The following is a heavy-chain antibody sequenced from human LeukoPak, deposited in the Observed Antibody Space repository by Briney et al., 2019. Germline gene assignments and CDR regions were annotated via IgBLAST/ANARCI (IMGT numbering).Heavy chain of an antibody. J-gene: IGHJ4*02. CDR2: INPNSGGT. V-gene: IGHV1-2*02. CDR1: GYTFTVYY. Sequence: ASVTVSFTASGYTFTVYYMHWVRQAPGQGLEWMGWINPNSGGTNYAQKFQGRVTMTRDTSISTAYMELSRLRSDDTAVYYCARFLAVAGTGRVDYWGQGTLVTVSS. D-gene: IGHD6-19*01. CDR3: ARFLAVAGTGRVDY.